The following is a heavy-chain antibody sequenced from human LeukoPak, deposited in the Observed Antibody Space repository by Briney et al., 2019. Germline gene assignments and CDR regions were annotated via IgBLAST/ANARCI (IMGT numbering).Heavy chain of an antibody. V-gene: IGHV4-34*01. Sequence: PSETLSLTCAVYGGSFSGYYWSWIRQPPGKRLEWIGEINHSGSTNYNPSLKSRVTISVDTSKNQFSLKLSSVTAADTAVYYCARTSASGYFDYWGQGTLVTVSS. D-gene: IGHD3-22*01. CDR3: ARTSASGYFDY. J-gene: IGHJ4*02. CDR2: INHSGST. CDR1: GGSFSGYY.